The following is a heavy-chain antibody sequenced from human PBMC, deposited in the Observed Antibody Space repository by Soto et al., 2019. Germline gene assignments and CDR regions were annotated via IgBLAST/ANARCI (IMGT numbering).Heavy chain of an antibody. V-gene: IGHV4-34*01. J-gene: IGHJ4*02. CDR2: MNHSGST. CDR1: GGSFNGYY. D-gene: IGHD3-22*01. CDR3: ARGITMILPVQGVAHDKYYLDS. Sequence: QVQLQQWGAGLLKPSETLSLTCAVYGGSFNGYYWSWIRQSPGKGLEWIGEMNHSGSTNQNPSLKGRVTISVDTSKNQFSLKVKSVTAADTAVYYCARGITMILPVQGVAHDKYYLDSWGQGTLVTVSS.